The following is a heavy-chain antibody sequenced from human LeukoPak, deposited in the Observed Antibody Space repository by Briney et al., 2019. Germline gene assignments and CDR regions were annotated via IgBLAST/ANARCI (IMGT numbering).Heavy chain of an antibody. Sequence: SETLSLTCTVSGASINNNFWTWIRQPPGKGLEWIGYIYSSGSANYNPSLKSRVIISGDTSKNQISLKLSSVTAADTAVYYCARRSSFYGFIDYWGPGTLVTVSS. V-gene: IGHV4-59*08. CDR2: IYSSGSA. CDR3: ARRSSFYGFIDY. D-gene: IGHD5/OR15-5a*01. CDR1: GASINNNF. J-gene: IGHJ4*02.